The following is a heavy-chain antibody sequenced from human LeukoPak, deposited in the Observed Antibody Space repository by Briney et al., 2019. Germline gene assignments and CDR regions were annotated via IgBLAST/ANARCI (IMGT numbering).Heavy chain of an antibody. CDR1: GGSISSSSYS. CDR3: ARWALGNFDY. D-gene: IGHD7-27*01. Sequence: PSETLSLTCTVSGGSISSSSYSWGWIRQPPGKGLEWIGSIYYSGSTYYNSSLKSRVTISVDTSKNQFSLKLSSVTAADTAVYYCARWALGNFDYWGQGTLVTVSS. J-gene: IGHJ4*02. CDR2: IYYSGST. V-gene: IGHV4-39*01.